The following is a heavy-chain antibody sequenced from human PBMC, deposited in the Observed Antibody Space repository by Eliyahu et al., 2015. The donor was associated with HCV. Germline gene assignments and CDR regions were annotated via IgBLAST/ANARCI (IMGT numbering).Heavy chain of an antibody. CDR2: IIPIFWTS. CDR3: ARDRSYSSSWYRASDAFDI. Sequence: QVQLVQSGAEVKKPGSSVKVSCKASGGPFSXXAINWVRQAPGQGLWGMGGIIPIFWTSNYAQKFQGRVTITADESTTTAYMELSSLRSEDTAIYYCARDRSYSSSWYRASDAFDIWGQGTMVTVSS. CDR1: GGPFSXXA. D-gene: IGHD6-13*01. J-gene: IGHJ3*02. V-gene: IGHV1-69*01.